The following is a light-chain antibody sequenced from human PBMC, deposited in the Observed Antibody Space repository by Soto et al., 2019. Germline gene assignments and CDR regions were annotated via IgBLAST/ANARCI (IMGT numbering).Light chain of an antibody. CDR1: QSVRSN. CDR3: QQYNNWPL. J-gene: IGKJ3*01. CDR2: GAS. Sequence: EILMTQSPATLSVSPGERATLSCRASQSVRSNLAWYKQKPGQAPRLLIYGASTRATGIPARLSGSASGTEFTLTISSMKFEDFAVYYCQQYNNWPLFGPGTKVDI. V-gene: IGKV3-15*01.